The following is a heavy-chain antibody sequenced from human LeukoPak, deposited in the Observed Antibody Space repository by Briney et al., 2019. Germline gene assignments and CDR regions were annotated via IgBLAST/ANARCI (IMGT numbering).Heavy chain of an antibody. CDR2: IYPGDSDT. D-gene: IGHD1-1*01. J-gene: IGHJ6*03. CDR1: GYSFTSYW. CDR3: ARHGSNWNYDYYYYMDV. Sequence: GESLKISCKGSGYSFTSYWIGWVRQMQGKGLEWMGIIYPGDSDTRYSPSFQGQVTISADKSISTAYLQWSSLKASDTAMYYCARHGSNWNYDYYYYMDVWGKGTTVTVSS. V-gene: IGHV5-51*01.